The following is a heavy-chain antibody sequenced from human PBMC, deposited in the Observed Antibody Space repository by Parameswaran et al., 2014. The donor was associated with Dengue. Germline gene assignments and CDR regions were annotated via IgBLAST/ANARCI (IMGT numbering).Heavy chain of an antibody. V-gene: IGHV1-2*02. J-gene: IGHJ4*02. D-gene: IGHD5-12*01. CDR2: INPNSGGT. CDR3: ARGIVATTGSFGY. Sequence: VRQAPGQGLEWMGWINPNSGGTNYAQKFQGRVTMTRDTSISTAYMELSRLRSDDTAVYYCARGIVATTGSFGYWGQGTLVTVSS.